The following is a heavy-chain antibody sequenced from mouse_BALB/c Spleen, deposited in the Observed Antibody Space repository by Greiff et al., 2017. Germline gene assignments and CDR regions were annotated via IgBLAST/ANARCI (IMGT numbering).Heavy chain of an antibody. J-gene: IGHJ3*01. D-gene: IGHD1-2*01. Sequence: EVMLVESGPGLVKPSQSLSLTCTVTGYSITSDYAWNWIRQFPGNKLEWMGYISYSGSTSYNPSLKSRISITRDTSKNQFFLQLNSVTTEDTATYYCARHYYGYGWFAYWGQGTLVTVSA. CDR2: ISYSGST. CDR3: ARHYYGYGWFAY. V-gene: IGHV3-2*02. CDR1: GYSITSDYA.